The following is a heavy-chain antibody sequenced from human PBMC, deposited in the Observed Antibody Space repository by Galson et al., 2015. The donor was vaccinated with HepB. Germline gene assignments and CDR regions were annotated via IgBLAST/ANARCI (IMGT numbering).Heavy chain of an antibody. CDR3: ARSVDTVTASDYYFDL. D-gene: IGHD5-18*01. J-gene: IGHJ2*01. V-gene: IGHV3-21*01. Sequence: SLRLSCAASGFRFNTYILNWVRQAPGKGLEWVSSIISSSSYTYYADSVKGRFTISRDNAKKSLYLQMNSLRAEDTAVYFCARSVDTVTASDYYFDLWGRGTLVTVSS. CDR1: GFRFNTYI. CDR2: IISSSSYT.